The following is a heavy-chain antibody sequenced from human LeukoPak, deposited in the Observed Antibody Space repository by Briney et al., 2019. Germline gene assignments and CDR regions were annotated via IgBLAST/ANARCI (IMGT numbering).Heavy chain of an antibody. V-gene: IGHV3-30*02. J-gene: IGHJ4*02. CDR2: IRYDGSNE. CDR1: GFTFSSYG. D-gene: IGHD6-19*01. Sequence: PGGSLRLSCAASGFTFSSYGMHWVRQAPGKGLEWVAFIRYDGSNEYYVDSVKGRFTISRDNSKNTLYLQMNSLRTEDTAVYYCAKDISSPYSNGLDFWGQGTLVTVSS. CDR3: AKDISSPYSNGLDF.